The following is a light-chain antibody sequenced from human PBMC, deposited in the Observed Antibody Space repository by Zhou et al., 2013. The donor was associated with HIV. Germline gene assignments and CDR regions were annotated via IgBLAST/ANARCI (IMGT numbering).Light chain of an antibody. V-gene: IGKV3-11*01. J-gene: IGKJ4*01. CDR2: DAS. CDR1: QSVSSY. Sequence: EIVLTQSPATLSLSPGERVTLSCRASQSVSSYLAWYQQKRGQAPRLLIYDASNRATGIPARFSGSGSGTDFTLTINSLQPEDFAVYYCQQRSSWPPSFGGGSTLEIK. CDR3: QQRSSWPPS.